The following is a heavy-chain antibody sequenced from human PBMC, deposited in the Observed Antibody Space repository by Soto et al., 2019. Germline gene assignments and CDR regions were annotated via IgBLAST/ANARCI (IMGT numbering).Heavy chain of an antibody. Sequence: QVQLQESGPGLVKPSQTLSLTCTVSGGSISSGDYYWNWIRQHPGKGLEWIGYMYNSGSTYYNTSLRSRVTISVDTSNNQFSLKLSSVTAADTAVYYCARDRSGGSCYYDYWGQGTLVTVSS. V-gene: IGHV4-31*03. CDR1: GGSISSGDYY. CDR2: MYNSGST. CDR3: ARDRSGGSCYYDY. D-gene: IGHD2-15*01. J-gene: IGHJ4*02.